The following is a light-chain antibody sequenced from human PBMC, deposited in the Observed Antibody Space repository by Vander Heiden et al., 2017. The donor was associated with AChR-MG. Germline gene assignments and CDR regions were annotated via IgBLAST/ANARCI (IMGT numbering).Light chain of an antibody. Sequence: DIQLTQSPSSLSASVGDRVTITCRASQGISNYLAWYQQKPGKVPKLLIYAASTLQSGVPSRFSGSGSGTDCTLTISSLQPEDVATDYCQKYNSAPRTFGQGTKVEIK. CDR3: QKYNSAPRT. CDR2: AAS. V-gene: IGKV1-27*01. J-gene: IGKJ1*01. CDR1: QGISNY.